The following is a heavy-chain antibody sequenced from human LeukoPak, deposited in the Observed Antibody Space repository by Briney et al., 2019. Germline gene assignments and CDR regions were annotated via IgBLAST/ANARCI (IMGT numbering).Heavy chain of an antibody. CDR2: IYYSGST. D-gene: IGHD5-12*01. CDR1: GGSISSSSYY. Sequence: SETLSLTCTVSGGSISSSSYYWGWIRQPPGKGREWIGSIYYSGSTYYNPSLKSRGTISVDTSKNQFSLKLSAVTAADTAVYYCARHGATKIDYWGQGTLVTVSS. V-gene: IGHV4-39*01. CDR3: ARHGATKIDY. J-gene: IGHJ4*02.